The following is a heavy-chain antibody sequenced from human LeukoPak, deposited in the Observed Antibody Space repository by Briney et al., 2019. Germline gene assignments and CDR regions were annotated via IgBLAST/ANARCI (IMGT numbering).Heavy chain of an antibody. D-gene: IGHD3-22*01. Sequence: GASVKVSCKASGYTFTGYYMHWVRQAPGQGLEWMGWINPNSGGTNYAQKFQGRVTMTRDTSISTAYMELSRLRSDDTAVYYCAREVGYYDSSGYYGYWGQGTLVTVSS. CDR2: INPNSGGT. CDR1: GYTFTGYY. CDR3: AREVGYYDSSGYYGY. V-gene: IGHV1-2*02. J-gene: IGHJ4*02.